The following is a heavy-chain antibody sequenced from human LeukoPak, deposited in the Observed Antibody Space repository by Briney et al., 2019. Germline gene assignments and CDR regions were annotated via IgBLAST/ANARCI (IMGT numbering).Heavy chain of an antibody. V-gene: IGHV4-59*01. J-gene: IGHJ4*02. Sequence: SETLSLTCTVSGGSIGSFYWNWIRQPPGKGLEWIGYVYSSGNTNYNPSLKSRVIISVDTSKNQFSLKLSSVTAADTAVYYCARALTNWGQGTLVTVSS. CDR3: ARALTN. CDR2: VYSSGNT. D-gene: IGHD1/OR15-1a*01. CDR1: GGSIGSFY.